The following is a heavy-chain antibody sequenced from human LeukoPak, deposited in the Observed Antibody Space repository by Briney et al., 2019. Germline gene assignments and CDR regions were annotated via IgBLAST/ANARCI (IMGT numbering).Heavy chain of an antibody. CDR2: ITPSGGST. CDR1: GYTFTSYY. D-gene: IGHD6-13*01. Sequence: ASVKVSCKASGYTFTSYYMHWVRQAPGQGLEWMGIITPSGGSTSYAQKFQGRVTMTRDTSTSTVYMELSSLRSEDTAVYYCARGYSSSWFPPLAEYFQHWGQGTLVTVSS. J-gene: IGHJ1*01. CDR3: ARGYSSSWFPPLAEYFQH. V-gene: IGHV1-46*01.